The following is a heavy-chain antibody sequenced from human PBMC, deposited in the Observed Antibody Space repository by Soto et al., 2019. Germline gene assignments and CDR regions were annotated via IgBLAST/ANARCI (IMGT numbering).Heavy chain of an antibody. CDR1: GASINRDPYY. J-gene: IGHJ6*02. CDR3: ARDPGGKVLKGSGMDV. Sequence: QVQVQESGPGLVRPSQTLSLTCTVSGASINRDPYYWSWIRQHPVKGLEWIGYIYYNGDTDYKPALKIRVTISLDTSKNQISLKLSPVTAADTAVYYCARDPGGKVLKGSGMDVWGQGTTFIFS. CDR2: IYYNGDT. D-gene: IGHD2-8*02. V-gene: IGHV4-31*03.